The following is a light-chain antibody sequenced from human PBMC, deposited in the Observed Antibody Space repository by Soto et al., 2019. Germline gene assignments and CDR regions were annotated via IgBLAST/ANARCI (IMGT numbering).Light chain of an antibody. CDR3: QQYNNWPPRT. CDR2: DAS. CDR1: QSVSSK. V-gene: IGKV3-15*01. J-gene: IGKJ2*01. Sequence: EIVLTQSPATLSVSPGERATLSCRASQSVSSKLAWYQQRPGQAHRLLIYDASTRATGIPARFSGSGSGTEFTLTISSLQSEDFVVYYCQQYNNWPPRTFGQGTKLEIK.